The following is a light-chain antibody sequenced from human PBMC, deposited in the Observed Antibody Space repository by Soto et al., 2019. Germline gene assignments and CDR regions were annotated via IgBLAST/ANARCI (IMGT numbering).Light chain of an antibody. CDR1: QSISRF. J-gene: IGKJ5*01. CDR3: QQSYSPPPVT. CDR2: AAS. V-gene: IGKV1-39*01. Sequence: DIQMTQSPSSLSASVGDRVTITCRASQSISRFLNWYQQKPGKAPKLLIYAASSLQSGVPSRFSGSGSGTDFTLTISSLQPGDFATYYCQQSYSPPPVTFGQGTRLEI.